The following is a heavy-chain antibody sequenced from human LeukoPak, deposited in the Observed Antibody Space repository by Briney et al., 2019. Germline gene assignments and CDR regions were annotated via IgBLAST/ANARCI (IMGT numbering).Heavy chain of an antibody. Sequence: ASVNVSYKASGYTFTSYDINWVRQATGQGREGMGWMNPNSGNTGYAQKFQGRVTITRNTSISTAYMELSSLRSEDTAVYYCARGLKSGGDAFDIWAKGQWSPSLQ. J-gene: IGHJ3*02. CDR3: ARGLKSGGDAFDI. CDR2: MNPNSGNT. CDR1: GYTFTSYD. V-gene: IGHV1-8*03. D-gene: IGHD3-10*01.